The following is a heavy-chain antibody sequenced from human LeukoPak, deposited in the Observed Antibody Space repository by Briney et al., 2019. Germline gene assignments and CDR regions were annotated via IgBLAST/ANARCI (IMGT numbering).Heavy chain of an antibody. D-gene: IGHD6-13*01. CDR3: AREEAGGHSAAAAYFDY. V-gene: IGHV3-30-3*01. CDR1: GFTFSSYA. CDR2: ISYDGSNK. Sequence: GGSLRLSCTASGFTFSSYAMHWVRQAPGKGLGWVAVISYDGSNKYYADSVKGRFTISRDNSKNTLYLQMNSLRAEDTAVYYCAREEAGGHSAAAAYFDYWGQGTLVTVSS. J-gene: IGHJ4*02.